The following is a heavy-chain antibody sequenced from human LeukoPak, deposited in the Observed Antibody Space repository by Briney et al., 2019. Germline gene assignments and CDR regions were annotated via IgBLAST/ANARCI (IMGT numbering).Heavy chain of an antibody. D-gene: IGHD6-13*01. Sequence: GGSLRLSCAASGVTFSIYTMNWVPQAPGKGLEWVSSISSGSSDIYYADSVKGRFTISRDNAKNSLYLQMNSLRIEDMSVYYCARVSSTWYLDYWGQGTLVTVSS. V-gene: IGHV3-21*01. CDR3: ARVSSTWYLDY. CDR2: ISSGSSDI. CDR1: GVTFSIYT. J-gene: IGHJ4*02.